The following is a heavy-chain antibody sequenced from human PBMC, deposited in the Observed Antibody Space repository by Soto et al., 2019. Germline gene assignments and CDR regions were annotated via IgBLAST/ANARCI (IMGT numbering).Heavy chain of an antibody. CDR3: ASLEAYDFWSGYARGWFDP. D-gene: IGHD3-3*01. V-gene: IGHV4-39*01. J-gene: IGHJ5*02. Sequence: QLQLQESGPGLVKPSETLSLTCTVSGGSISSSSYYWGWIRQPPGKGLEWIGSIYYSGSTYYNPSLKSRVTISVDTSKNQFSLKLSSVTAADTAVYYCASLEAYDFWSGYARGWFDPWGQGTLVTVSS. CDR1: GGSISSSSYY. CDR2: IYYSGST.